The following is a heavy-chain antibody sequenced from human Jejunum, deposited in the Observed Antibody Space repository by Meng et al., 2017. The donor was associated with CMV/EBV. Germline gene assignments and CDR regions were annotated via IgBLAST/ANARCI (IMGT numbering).Heavy chain of an antibody. D-gene: IGHD3-10*01. CDR3: LRGSGGSV. V-gene: IGHV4-39*07. Sequence: QRRLQESGPGLVKPSATLPLTCTVSGGSISSGSHYWGWIRQPPGKGPEWIGSFYYSGSTYYNPSLKSRVTISVDTSKNQFFLKLSSVTAADTAVYHCLRGSGGSVWGQGTLVTVSS. J-gene: IGHJ1*01. CDR2: FYYSGST. CDR1: GGSISSGSHY.